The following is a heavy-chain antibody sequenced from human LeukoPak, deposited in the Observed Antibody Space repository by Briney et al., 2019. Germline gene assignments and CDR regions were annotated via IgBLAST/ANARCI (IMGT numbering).Heavy chain of an antibody. Sequence: PSETLSLTCTVSGGSISSYYWSWIRQPPGKGLEWIGYIYYSGSTNYNPSLKSRVTISVDTSKNQFSLKLSSVTAADTAVYYCARSSYYYGSGSYYKRETAKYYFDYWGQGTLVTVSS. V-gene: IGHV4-59*01. J-gene: IGHJ4*02. CDR2: IYYSGST. D-gene: IGHD3-10*01. CDR3: ARSSYYYGSGSYYKRETAKYYFDY. CDR1: GGSISSYY.